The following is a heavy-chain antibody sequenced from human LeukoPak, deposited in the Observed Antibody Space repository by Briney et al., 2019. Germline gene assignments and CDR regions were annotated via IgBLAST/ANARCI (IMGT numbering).Heavy chain of an antibody. CDR2: IYSSGST. D-gene: IGHD6-19*01. CDR3: ARRGYSTGWYYFDY. Sequence: SETLSLTCTVSGGSISSYYWSWIRQPPGKGLEWIGYIYSSGSTNYTPSLESRVTISVDTSKDQFSLKLSSVTAADTAVYYCARRGYSTGWYYFDYWGQGTLVTVSS. CDR1: GGSISSYY. V-gene: IGHV4-59*08. J-gene: IGHJ4*02.